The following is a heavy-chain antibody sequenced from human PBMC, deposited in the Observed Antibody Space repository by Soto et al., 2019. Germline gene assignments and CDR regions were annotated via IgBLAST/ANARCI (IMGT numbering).Heavy chain of an antibody. CDR2: IWYDGSNK. D-gene: IGHD3-10*01. V-gene: IGHV3-33*01. Sequence: QVQLVESGGGVVQPGRSLRLSCAASGFTFSSYGMHWVRQAPGKGLEWVAVIWYDGSNKYYADSVKGRFTISRDNSKNTLYLQINSLRAEDTAVYYCAGGYGSGSYSLDYWGQGTLVTVSS. J-gene: IGHJ4*02. CDR1: GFTFSSYG. CDR3: AGGYGSGSYSLDY.